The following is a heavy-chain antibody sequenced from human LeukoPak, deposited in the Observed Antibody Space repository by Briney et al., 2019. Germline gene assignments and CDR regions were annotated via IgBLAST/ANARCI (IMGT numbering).Heavy chain of an antibody. CDR1: GGTFSSYA. Sequence: ASVKVSCKASGGTFSSYAISWVRQAPGQGLEWMGGIIPIFGTANYAQKFQGRVTITADESTSTAYMELSSLRSEDTAVYYCARGLFGHRRLFDYWGQGTLVTVSS. D-gene: IGHD3-10*01. V-gene: IGHV1-69*13. J-gene: IGHJ4*02. CDR3: ARGLFGHRRLFDY. CDR2: IIPIFGTA.